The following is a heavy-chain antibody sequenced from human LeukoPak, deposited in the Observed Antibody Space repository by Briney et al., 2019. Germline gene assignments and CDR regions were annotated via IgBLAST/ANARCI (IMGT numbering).Heavy chain of an antibody. CDR3: AKTSLSDPSGHYYYMDV. CDR1: GFTFSSYG. V-gene: IGHV3-23*01. J-gene: IGHJ6*03. D-gene: IGHD3-3*01. CDR2: ISGSGGST. Sequence: GGTLRLSCAASGFTFSSYGMSWVRQAPGKGLEWVSAISGSGGSTYYADSVKGRFTISRDNSQNTVSLQLNNLRIEDTALYYCAKTSLSDPSGHYYYMDVWGKGTTVTVSS.